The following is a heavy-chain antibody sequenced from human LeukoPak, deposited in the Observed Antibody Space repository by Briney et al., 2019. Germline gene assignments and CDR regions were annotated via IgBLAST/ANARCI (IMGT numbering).Heavy chain of an antibody. D-gene: IGHD1-20*01. Sequence: ASVKVSCKASGYTFISYYIHWVRQAPGQGLEWMGLINPSSGNTPYAQQFQGRVTMTRDTSTSTVYMELSSLRAEDTAVYYCARHALIGTTPFDYWGQGTLVTVPS. CDR3: ARHALIGTTPFDY. CDR2: INPSSGNT. J-gene: IGHJ4*02. CDR1: GYTFISYY. V-gene: IGHV1-46*01.